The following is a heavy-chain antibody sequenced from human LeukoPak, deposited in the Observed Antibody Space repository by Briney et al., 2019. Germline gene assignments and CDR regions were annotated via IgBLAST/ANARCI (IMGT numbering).Heavy chain of an antibody. V-gene: IGHV1-18*01. CDR3: ARGPLVAKYYKGMDV. D-gene: IGHD2-15*01. CDR1: GYTFNTYG. CDR2: FSTYDDTT. J-gene: IGHJ6*02. Sequence: ASVKVSCKTSGYTFNTYGISWVRQAPGQGLEWVGWFSTYDDTTAYAQNLQGRVTLTTDTSTSTAYMELRSLRSDDTAVYYCARGPLVAKYYKGMDVWGQGTTVTVSS.